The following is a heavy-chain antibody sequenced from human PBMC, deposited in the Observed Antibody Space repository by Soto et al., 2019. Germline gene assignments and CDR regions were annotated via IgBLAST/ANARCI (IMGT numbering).Heavy chain of an antibody. D-gene: IGHD6-13*01. CDR3: AKVWHASIRIVKRAAAGGFDY. CDR1: GFTFSSYA. J-gene: IGHJ4*02. Sequence: EVQLLESGGGLVQPGGSLRLSCAASGFTFSSYAMSWVRQAPGKGLEWVSAISGSGGSTYYADSVKGRFTISRDNSKNTLYLQMNSLRAEDTAVYYCAKVWHASIRIVKRAAAGGFDYWGQGTLVTVSS. CDR2: ISGSGGST. V-gene: IGHV3-23*01.